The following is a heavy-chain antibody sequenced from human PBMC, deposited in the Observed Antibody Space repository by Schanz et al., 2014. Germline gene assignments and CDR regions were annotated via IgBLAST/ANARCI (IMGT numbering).Heavy chain of an antibody. D-gene: IGHD3-10*01. CDR1: GFTFSSHW. CDR3: ARWFLIRGVILDS. J-gene: IGHJ4*02. V-gene: IGHV3-23*04. Sequence: EVQLVESGGGLVKPGGSLRLSCAASGFTFSSHWMHWVRQDPGKGLVWVSAISGSGGSTYYADSVKGRFTISRDNSRDTVYLQMNSLRADDTAMYYCARWFLIRGVILDSWGQGTLVTVSS. CDR2: ISGSGGST.